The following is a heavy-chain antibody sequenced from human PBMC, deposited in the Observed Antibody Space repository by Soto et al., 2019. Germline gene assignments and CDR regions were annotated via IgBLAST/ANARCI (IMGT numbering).Heavy chain of an antibody. V-gene: IGHV3-23*01. CDR3: AKDSGGFCSTISCYYFDY. D-gene: IGHD2-2*01. Sequence: EVQLLESGGAVVQPGGSLRLSCGASGFTFSSYAMSWVRQAPGKGLEWVSAISGSGGNTYHADSVKGRFSISRDNSKNTLYLQMNSLRADDTALYYCAKDSGGFCSTISCYYFDYWGQGTLVTVSS. CDR1: GFTFSSYA. J-gene: IGHJ4*02. CDR2: ISGSGGNT.